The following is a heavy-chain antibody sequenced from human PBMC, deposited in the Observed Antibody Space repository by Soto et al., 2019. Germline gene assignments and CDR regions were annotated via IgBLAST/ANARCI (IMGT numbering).Heavy chain of an antibody. Sequence: SVKVSCKASGYTFTSYAMHWVRQAPGQGLEWMGGIIPIFGTANYAQKFQGRVTITADESTSTAYMELSSLRSEDTAVYYCARDRYCTNGVCPVNYYYYGMDVWGQGTTVTVSS. CDR1: GYTFTSYA. D-gene: IGHD2-8*01. V-gene: IGHV1-69*13. CDR3: ARDRYCTNGVCPVNYYYYGMDV. J-gene: IGHJ6*02. CDR2: IIPIFGTA.